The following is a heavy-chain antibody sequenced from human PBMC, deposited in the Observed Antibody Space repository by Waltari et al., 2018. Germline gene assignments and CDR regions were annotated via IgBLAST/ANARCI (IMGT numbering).Heavy chain of an antibody. J-gene: IGHJ3*02. V-gene: IGHV4-59*01. CDR2: IYYSGST. CDR3: ARDGRAMGDAFDI. CDR1: GGSISSYY. Sequence: QVQLQESGPGLVKPSETLSLTCTVSGGSISSYYWSWIRQPPGKGLEWIGYIYYSGSTNYNPSLKSRVTISVDMSKNQFSLKLSSVTAADTAVYYCARDGRAMGDAFDIWGQGTMVTVSS. D-gene: IGHD2-15*01.